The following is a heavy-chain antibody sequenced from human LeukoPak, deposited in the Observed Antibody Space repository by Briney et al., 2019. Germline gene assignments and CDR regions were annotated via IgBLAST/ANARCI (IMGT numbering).Heavy chain of an antibody. Sequence: GGSLRLSCVGSGFTFTTFAMRWVRQAPGKRLEWVAGISGSGATTDHADSVKGRFTISRDNSKNTLFLQMNSLRDEDTAVYYCAKGTITYSYYYMEAWGKGTTVTVSS. CDR1: GFTFTTFA. CDR3: AKGTITYSYYYMEA. D-gene: IGHD1-14*01. V-gene: IGHV3-23*01. CDR2: ISGSGATT. J-gene: IGHJ6*03.